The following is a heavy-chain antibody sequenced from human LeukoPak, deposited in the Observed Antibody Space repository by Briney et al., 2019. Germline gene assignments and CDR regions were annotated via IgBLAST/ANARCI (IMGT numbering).Heavy chain of an antibody. CDR2: INPNSGGT. D-gene: IGHD4-23*01. Sequence: ASVKVSCKASRYTFTGYYMHWVRQAPGQGLEWMGWINPNSGGTNYAQKFQGWVTMTRDTSISTAYIELSRLRSDDTAVYYCARASRWSEGLFDYWGQGTLVTVSS. CDR3: ARASRWSEGLFDY. J-gene: IGHJ4*02. V-gene: IGHV1-2*04. CDR1: RYTFTGYY.